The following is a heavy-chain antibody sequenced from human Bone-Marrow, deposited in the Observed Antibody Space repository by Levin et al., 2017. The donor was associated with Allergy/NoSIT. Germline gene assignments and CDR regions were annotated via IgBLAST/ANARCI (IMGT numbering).Heavy chain of an antibody. D-gene: IGHD3-3*01. CDR3: VKGDSTILTS. CDR1: GFAFSSQG. CDR2: ISHDGSTK. V-gene: IGHV3-30*18. Sequence: PGGSLRLSCVASGFAFSSQGIHWVRQAPGKGLEWAAVISHDGSTKHYGDSVKGRFTISRDNSKSTLYLQMNSLKPEDTAVYYCVKGDSTILTSWGQGTLVTVSS. J-gene: IGHJ5*02.